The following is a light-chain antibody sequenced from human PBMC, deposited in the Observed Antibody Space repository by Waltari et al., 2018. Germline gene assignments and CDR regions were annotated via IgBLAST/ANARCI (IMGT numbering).Light chain of an antibody. J-gene: IGKJ3*01. CDR1: QSIGSW. CDR3: QHYDNLPFT. Sequence: DIQMTQSPSTLSASVGDRVTITCRASQSIGSWLAWYQQKPGKAPKLLIYDASNLETGVPSRFSGSGSGTDFTFTISSLQPEDIATYYCQHYDNLPFTFGPGTKVDIK. V-gene: IGKV1-33*01. CDR2: DAS.